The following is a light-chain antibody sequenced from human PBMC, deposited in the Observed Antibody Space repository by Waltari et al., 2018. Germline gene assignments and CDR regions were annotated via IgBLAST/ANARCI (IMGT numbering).Light chain of an antibody. CDR2: GAS. CDR3: QHYLRLPVT. J-gene: IGKJ1*01. Sequence: IVLPQSPGTLSLSPGESATLSCRTSPSVTRALAWYQQKPGQAPRLLIYGASNRATGIPDRFSGSGSGTDFSLTISSLEPEDFAVYYCQHYLRLPVTFGQGTKVEVK. CDR1: PSVTRA. V-gene: IGKV3-20*01.